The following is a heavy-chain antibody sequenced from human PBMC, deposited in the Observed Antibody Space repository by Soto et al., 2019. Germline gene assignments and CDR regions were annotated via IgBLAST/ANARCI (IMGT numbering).Heavy chain of an antibody. Sequence: GASLKISCQASGYTFTDAWIGWVRQMPGKGLEWMGIVYPGDSQTRYNPSFQGQITISADKSITTAYLQWTSLKASDSAMYYCARQKGYWGQGTLVTVSS. V-gene: IGHV5-51*01. CDR1: GYTFTDAW. J-gene: IGHJ4*02. CDR2: VYPGDSQT. CDR3: ARQKGY.